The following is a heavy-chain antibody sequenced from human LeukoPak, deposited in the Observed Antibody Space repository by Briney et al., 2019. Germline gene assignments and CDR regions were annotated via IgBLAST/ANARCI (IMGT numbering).Heavy chain of an antibody. J-gene: IGHJ6*03. CDR2: IYVTGST. Sequence: SETLSLTCTVSGGSIGTYYWSWIRQSPGKGLEWIGYIYVTGSTRYNPYLQSRVTISVDTSRNQFFLKMSSVTAADTAVYYCARHIGGGIEDMDVWVKGTKVTVSS. V-gene: IGHV4-59*08. CDR1: GGSIGTYY. CDR3: ARHIGGGIEDMDV. D-gene: IGHD3-16*02.